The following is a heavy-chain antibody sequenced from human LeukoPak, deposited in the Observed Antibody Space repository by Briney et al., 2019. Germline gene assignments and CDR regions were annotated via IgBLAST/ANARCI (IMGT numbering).Heavy chain of an antibody. D-gene: IGHD3/OR15-3a*01. J-gene: IGHJ4*02. CDR2: ISGSGGST. CDR3: ARERTGFYLAC. Sequence: PGGSLRLSCAASEFTFSSYAMSWVRQAPGKGLEWVSAISGSGGSTYYADSVKGRFTISRDDSTDTLFLQMDSLREEDTAVYYCARERTGFYLACWGQGTRVTVSS. CDR1: EFTFSSYA. V-gene: IGHV3-23*01.